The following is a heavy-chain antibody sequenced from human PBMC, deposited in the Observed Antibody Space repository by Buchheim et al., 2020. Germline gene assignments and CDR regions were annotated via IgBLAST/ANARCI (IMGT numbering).Heavy chain of an antibody. CDR3: ARDRGISGSYYVCAD. J-gene: IGHJ4*02. CDR2: IGSSSNTI. Sequence: EVQLVESGGGLVQPGGSLRLSCAASGFTFSDHTMHWVRQAPGKGLEWLSYIGSSSNTIDYKDSVKGRFTISRDNAKSSLYLQMNSLRDDDTAVYYCARDRGISGSYYVCADWGQGTL. D-gene: IGHD1-26*01. CDR1: GFTFSDHT. V-gene: IGHV3-48*02.